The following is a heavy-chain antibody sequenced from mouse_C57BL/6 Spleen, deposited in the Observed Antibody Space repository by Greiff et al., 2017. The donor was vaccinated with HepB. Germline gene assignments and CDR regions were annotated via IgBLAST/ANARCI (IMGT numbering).Heavy chain of an antibody. J-gene: IGHJ3*01. D-gene: IGHD1-1*01. Sequence: VQLKESGAELVRPGASVKLSCTASGFNIKDDYMHWVKQRPEQGLEWIGWIDPENGDTEYASKFQGKATITADTSSNTAYLQLSSLTSEDTAVYYCTTGGTTVAYWGQGTLVTVSA. CDR1: GFNIKDDY. V-gene: IGHV14-4*01. CDR3: TTGGTTVAY. CDR2: IDPENGDT.